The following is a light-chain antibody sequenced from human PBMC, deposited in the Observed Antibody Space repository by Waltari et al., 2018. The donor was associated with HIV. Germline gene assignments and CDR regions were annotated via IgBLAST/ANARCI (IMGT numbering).Light chain of an antibody. CDR2: GAS. V-gene: IGKV1-39*01. Sequence: DIQMTQSPSSLSASVGDRVNITCRASQTIDIYLNWFQQKPGKAPTLLISGASTLHSGXPLRFSASGSCTDFTLTISGLQPEDFASYYCQQSYTAPNSFGPGTKVDI. CDR3: QQSYTAPNS. J-gene: IGKJ2*03. CDR1: QTIDIY.